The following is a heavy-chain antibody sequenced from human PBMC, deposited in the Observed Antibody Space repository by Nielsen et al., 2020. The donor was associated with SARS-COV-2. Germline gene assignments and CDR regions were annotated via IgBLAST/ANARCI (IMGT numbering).Heavy chain of an antibody. D-gene: IGHD3-3*02. CDR1: GGSISSGGYY. V-gene: IGHV4-31*03. J-gene: IGHJ4*02. Sequence: SETLSLTCTVSGGSISSGGYYWSWIRQHPGKGLEWIGYIYYSGSTYYNPSLKSRVTISVDTSKNQFSLKLSSVTAADTAVYYCATDGFIFGTFDYWGQGALVTVSS. CDR3: ATDGFIFGTFDY. CDR2: IYYSGST.